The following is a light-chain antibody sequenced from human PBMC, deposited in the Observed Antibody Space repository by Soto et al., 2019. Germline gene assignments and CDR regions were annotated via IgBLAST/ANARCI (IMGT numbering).Light chain of an antibody. CDR2: DVS. V-gene: IGLV2-11*01. CDR3: CSYAGSNWV. J-gene: IGLJ3*02. CDR1: SSDVGGYNY. Sequence: QSALTQPRSVSGSPGQSVTMSCTGTSSDVGGYNYVSWYQQYPGKAPKLMIYDVSRRPSGVPDRFSGSKSGNTASLTISGLQADYESDYYCCSYAGSNWVFGGGTKVTVL.